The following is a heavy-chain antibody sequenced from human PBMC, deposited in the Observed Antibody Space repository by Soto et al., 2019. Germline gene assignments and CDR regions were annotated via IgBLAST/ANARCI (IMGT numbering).Heavy chain of an antibody. Sequence: QVTLKESGPVLVKPTETLTLTCTVSGFSLSNARMGVSWIRQPPGKALEWLAHIFSNDEKSYSTSLKSRLTISKDTSKSQVVLTMTNMDPVDTATYYCARIFGPVDMATIRVFADWYFDLWGRGTLVTVSS. CDR3: ARIFGPVDMATIRVFADWYFDL. V-gene: IGHV2-26*01. J-gene: IGHJ2*01. D-gene: IGHD5-12*01. CDR2: IFSNDEK. CDR1: GFSLSNARMG.